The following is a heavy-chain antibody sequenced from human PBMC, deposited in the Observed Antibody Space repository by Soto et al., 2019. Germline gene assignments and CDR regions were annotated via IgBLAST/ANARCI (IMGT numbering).Heavy chain of an antibody. CDR2: ISHSGST. CDR1: GESINSSHG. J-gene: IGHJ4*02. Sequence: SETRSLTCAVSGESINSSHGWNWVRQPPGKGLEWIGQISHSGSTNYNPSLTNRVTISVDKSKNHLYLKLTSVTAADPAVYYCAACHLWRGHWADTRLAYWGQGTLVTV. CDR3: AACHLWRGHWADTRLAY. D-gene: IGHD3-3*02. V-gene: IGHV4-4*02.